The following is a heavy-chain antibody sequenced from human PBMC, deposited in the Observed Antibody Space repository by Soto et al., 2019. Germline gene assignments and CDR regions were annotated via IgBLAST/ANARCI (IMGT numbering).Heavy chain of an antibody. V-gene: IGHV3-23*01. CDR2: ISGSGGST. CDR3: TAARRGGAYDY. D-gene: IGHD6-6*01. Sequence: GESLKISCAASGFTFSSYAMSWVRQAPGKGLEWVSAISGSGGSTYYADSVKGRFTISRDNSKNTLYLQMNSLRAEDTAVYYCTAARRGGAYDYWGQGTLVTVSS. CDR1: GFTFSSYA. J-gene: IGHJ4*02.